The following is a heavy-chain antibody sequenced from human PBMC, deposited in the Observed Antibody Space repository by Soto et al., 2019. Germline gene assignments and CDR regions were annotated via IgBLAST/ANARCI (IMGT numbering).Heavy chain of an antibody. CDR1: GYTLTELS. CDR2: FDPEDGET. V-gene: IGHV1-24*01. Sequence: ASVKVSCKVSGYTLTELSMHWVRPAPGKGLEWMGGFDPEDGETIYAQKFQGRVTMTEDTSTDTAYMELSSLRSEDTAVYYCATVLRYFDWLLWDYWGQGTLVTVSS. J-gene: IGHJ4*02. D-gene: IGHD3-9*01. CDR3: ATVLRYFDWLLWDY.